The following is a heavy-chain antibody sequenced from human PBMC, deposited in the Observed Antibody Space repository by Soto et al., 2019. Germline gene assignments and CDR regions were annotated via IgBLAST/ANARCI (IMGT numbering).Heavy chain of an antibody. V-gene: IGHV3-11*06. J-gene: IGHJ6*02. Sequence: PGGSLRLSCAASGFTFSDYYMSWIRQAPGKGLEWVSYISSSSSYTNYADSVKGRFTISRDNAKNSLYLQMNSLRAEDTAVYYCARDLGIPAAADKLNYYYYYGMDVWGQGTTVTVSS. CDR2: ISSSSSYT. CDR1: GFTFSDYY. D-gene: IGHD6-13*01. CDR3: ARDLGIPAAADKLNYYYYYGMDV.